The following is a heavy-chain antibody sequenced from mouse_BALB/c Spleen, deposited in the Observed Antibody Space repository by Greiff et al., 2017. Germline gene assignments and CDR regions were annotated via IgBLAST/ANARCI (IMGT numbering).Heavy chain of an antibody. CDR3: ARSLYGNYLYAMDY. Sequence: EVQLQESGPSLVKPSQTLSLTCSVTGDSITSGYWNWIRKFPGNKLEYMGYISYSGSTYYNPSLKSRISITRDTSKNQYYLQLNSVTTEDTATYYCARSLYGNYLYAMDYWGQGTSVTVSS. J-gene: IGHJ4*01. CDR2: ISYSGST. V-gene: IGHV3-8*02. CDR1: GDSITSGY. D-gene: IGHD2-1*01.